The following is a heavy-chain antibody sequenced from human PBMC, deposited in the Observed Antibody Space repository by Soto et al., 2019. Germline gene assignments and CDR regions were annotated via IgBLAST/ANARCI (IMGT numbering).Heavy chain of an antibody. CDR1: GYTFTSYD. CDR3: AREYYDSSAEREYYYYGMDV. J-gene: IGHJ6*02. Sequence: QVQLVQSGAEVKKPGASVKVSCKASGYTFTSYDINWVRQATGQGLEWMGWMNPNSGNTGYAQKFQGRVTMTRNTTISTAYKELSSQRSEDTAVYYCAREYYDSSAEREYYYYGMDVWGQGTTVTVSS. V-gene: IGHV1-8*01. D-gene: IGHD3-22*01. CDR2: MNPNSGNT.